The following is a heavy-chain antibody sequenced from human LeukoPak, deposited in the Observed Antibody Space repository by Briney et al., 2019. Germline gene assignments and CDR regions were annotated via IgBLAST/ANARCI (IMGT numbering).Heavy chain of an antibody. V-gene: IGHV4-38-2*02. D-gene: IGHD6-13*01. Sequence: SETLSLTCTVSGYSIGSGYYWGWIRQPPGKGLEWIGNIYHSGSAYFNPSLKSRVTISVDTSKNQFSLKLSSVTAADTAVYYCASEGLSSSLDYWGQGTLVTVSS. CDR1: GYSIGSGYY. CDR3: ASEGLSSSLDY. J-gene: IGHJ4*02. CDR2: IYHSGSA.